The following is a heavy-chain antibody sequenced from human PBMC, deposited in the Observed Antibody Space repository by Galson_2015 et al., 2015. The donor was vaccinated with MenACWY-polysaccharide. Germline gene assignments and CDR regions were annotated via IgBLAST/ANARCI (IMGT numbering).Heavy chain of an antibody. Sequence: SLRLSCAASGFTFTSYAMSWVRQAPGKGLEWVSTIGGSGSNTHYADSVKGRFTISRDSAKNSLYLQMNSLRPEDTALYYCAKGYSYSKSPVDHWGQGTLVTVSS. V-gene: IGHV3-23*01. CDR1: GFTFTSYA. D-gene: IGHD2-15*01. CDR3: AKGYSYSKSPVDH. J-gene: IGHJ4*02. CDR2: IGGSGSNT.